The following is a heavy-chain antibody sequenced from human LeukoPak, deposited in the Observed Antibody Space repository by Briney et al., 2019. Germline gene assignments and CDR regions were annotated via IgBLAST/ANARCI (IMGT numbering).Heavy chain of an antibody. D-gene: IGHD6-6*01. V-gene: IGHV4-59*01. Sequence: PSETLSLTCSVSGDSISTYYWNWIRQPPGKGLEWIGYIYYTGSTNYNPSLKSRVTISVDTSKNQFSLTLRSATAADPAVYYCAGDSSSPPEGWLDPWGQGTLVTVSS. CDR1: GDSISTYY. J-gene: IGHJ5*02. CDR3: AGDSSSPPEGWLDP. CDR2: IYYTGST.